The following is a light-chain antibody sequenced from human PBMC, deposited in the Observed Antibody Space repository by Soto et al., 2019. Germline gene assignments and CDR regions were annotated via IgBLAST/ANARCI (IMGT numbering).Light chain of an antibody. Sequence: STLSASVGNKFTITCLASQSISSWLAWYQQKPGKAPKLLIHAASTLERGVPSRFRGSGSGTEFALTISGLQPDDLATYYCQQYETYFRTFGQRAKVDIK. V-gene: IGKV1-5*03. J-gene: IGKJ1*01. CDR2: AAS. CDR1: QSISSW. CDR3: QQYETYFRT.